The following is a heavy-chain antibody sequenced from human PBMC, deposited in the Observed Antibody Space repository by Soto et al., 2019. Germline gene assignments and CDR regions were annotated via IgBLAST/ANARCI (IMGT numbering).Heavy chain of an antibody. CDR3: AKDPWEYSGSWADY. Sequence: PGGSLRLSCAASGFTFSSYAMSWVRQAPGKGLEWVSAISGSGGSTYYADSVKGRFTISRDNSKNTLYLQMNSLRAEDTAVYYWAKDPWEYSGSWADYWGQGTLVTVSS. CDR1: GFTFSSYA. V-gene: IGHV3-23*01. D-gene: IGHD1-26*01. CDR2: ISGSGGST. J-gene: IGHJ4*02.